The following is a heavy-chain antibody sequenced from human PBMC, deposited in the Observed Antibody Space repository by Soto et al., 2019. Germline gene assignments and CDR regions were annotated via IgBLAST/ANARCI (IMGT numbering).Heavy chain of an antibody. CDR3: ASVFDTP. Sequence: SETLSLTCAVYGGSFSGYYWSWIRQPPGKGLEWIGEINHSGSTNYNPSLKSRVTISVDTSKNQFSLKLSSLTAAGTAVYYCASVFDTPWGQGTLVTVSS. J-gene: IGHJ5*02. CDR1: GGSFSGYY. V-gene: IGHV4-34*01. D-gene: IGHD2-21*01. CDR2: INHSGST.